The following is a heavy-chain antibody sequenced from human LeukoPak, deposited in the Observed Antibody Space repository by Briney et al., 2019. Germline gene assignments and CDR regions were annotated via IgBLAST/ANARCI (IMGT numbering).Heavy chain of an antibody. J-gene: IGHJ4*02. CDR1: GYTLTGHY. D-gene: IGHD6-13*01. Sequence: ASVEVSCKASGYTLTGHYMHWVRQAPGQGLEWMGRINPNSGGTNYAQKFQGSVTMTRDTSISTAYMELSRLRSDDTAVYYCARARTSSWSTDYWGQGTLVTVSS. CDR2: INPNSGGT. V-gene: IGHV1-2*06. CDR3: ARARTSSWSTDY.